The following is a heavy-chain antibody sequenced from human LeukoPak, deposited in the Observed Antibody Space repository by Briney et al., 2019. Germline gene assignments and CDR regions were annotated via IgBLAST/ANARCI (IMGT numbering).Heavy chain of an antibody. V-gene: IGHV4-59*10. Sequence: KPSETLSLTCAVYGGSFSGYYWSWIRQPAGKGLEWIGRIYTSGSTNYNPSLKSRVTMSVDTSKNQFSLKLSSVTAADTAVYYCARGKRWLNYNWFDPWGQGTLVTVSS. CDR3: ARGKRWLNYNWFDP. D-gene: IGHD5-12*01. CDR1: GGSFSGYY. J-gene: IGHJ5*02. CDR2: IYTSGST.